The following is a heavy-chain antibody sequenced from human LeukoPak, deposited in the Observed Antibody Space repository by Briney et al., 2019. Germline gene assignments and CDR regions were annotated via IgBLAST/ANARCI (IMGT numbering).Heavy chain of an antibody. CDR3: ARGYGDWFDP. J-gene: IGHJ5*02. CDR2: INSDGSRT. V-gene: IGHV3-74*01. CDR1: GFTFNSYW. Sequence: GRSLRLSCAASGFTFNSYWMHWVRQAPGKGLVWVSRINSDGSRTAYADSVKGRFSISRDNAKNTLYLQMNSLRVEDTAVYYCARGYGDWFDPWGQGTLVTVSS. D-gene: IGHD3-10*01.